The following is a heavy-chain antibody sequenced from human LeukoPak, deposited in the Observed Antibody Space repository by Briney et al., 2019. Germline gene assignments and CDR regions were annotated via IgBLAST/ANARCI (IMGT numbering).Heavy chain of an antibody. CDR3: AGPKVGDSTPGGDYYYYMDV. D-gene: IGHD2-2*01. J-gene: IGHJ6*03. Sequence: SVKVSCKASGGTFSSYAISWVRQAPGQGLEWMGGIIPIFGTANYVRKFQGRVTITADESTSTTYMEQGSLRSEDTAVYYCAGPKVGDSTPGGDYYYYMDVWGKGTTVPVSS. CDR2: IIPIFGTA. CDR1: GGTFSSYA. V-gene: IGHV1-69*13.